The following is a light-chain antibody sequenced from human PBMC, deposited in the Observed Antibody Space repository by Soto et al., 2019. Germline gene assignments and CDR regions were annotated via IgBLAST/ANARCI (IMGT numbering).Light chain of an antibody. Sequence: IQMTQSPSTLSACVGDRVTITGRASQSISSWLAWYQQKPGKAPKLLIYDAYSLESGTPSRFSGRRSGTEFTLTIASVQPEDFATYYCQQYSSYSPLTFGGGTKADIK. V-gene: IGKV1-5*01. J-gene: IGKJ4*01. CDR3: QQYSSYSPLT. CDR2: DAY. CDR1: QSISSW.